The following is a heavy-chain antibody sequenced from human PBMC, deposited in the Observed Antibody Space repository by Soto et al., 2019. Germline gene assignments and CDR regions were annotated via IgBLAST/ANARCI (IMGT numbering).Heavy chain of an antibody. V-gene: IGHV3-23*01. D-gene: IGHD3-16*02. CDR2: ISGSGGST. CDR1: GFTFSSYA. CDR3: AKPRGSYRYVFDY. Sequence: EVQLLESGGGLVQPGGSLRLSCAASGFTFSSYAMSWVRQAPGKGLEWVSAISGSGGSTYYAYSVKGRFTISRDNSKNTLYLQMNSLRAEDTAVYYCAKPRGSYRYVFDYWGQGTLVTVSS. J-gene: IGHJ4*02.